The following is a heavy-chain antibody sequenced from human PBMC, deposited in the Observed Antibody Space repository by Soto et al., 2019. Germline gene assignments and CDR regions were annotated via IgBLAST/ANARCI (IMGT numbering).Heavy chain of an antibody. CDR1: GGTFSSYT. D-gene: IGHD2-2*01. CDR3: AKGVPAAMPVGAFDI. Sequence: SVKVSCKASGGTFSSYTISWVRQAPGQGLEWMGRIIPILGIANYAQKFQGRVTITADKSTSTAYMELSSLRSEDTAVYYCAKGVPAAMPVGAFDIWGQGTMVTVSS. CDR2: IIPILGIA. V-gene: IGHV1-69*02. J-gene: IGHJ3*02.